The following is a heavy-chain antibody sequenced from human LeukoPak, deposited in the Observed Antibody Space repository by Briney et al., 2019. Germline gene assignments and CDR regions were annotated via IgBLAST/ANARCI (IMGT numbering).Heavy chain of an antibody. D-gene: IGHD4-17*01. CDR2: INPNSGGT. Sequence: ASVKVSCKASGYTFTGYYMHWVRQAPGQGLEWMGWINPNSGGTNYAQKFQGRVTMTRDTSISTAHMELSRLRSDDTAVYYCAILDYGDYNWFDPWGQGTLVTVSS. CDR1: GYTFTGYY. J-gene: IGHJ5*02. V-gene: IGHV1-2*02. CDR3: AILDYGDYNWFDP.